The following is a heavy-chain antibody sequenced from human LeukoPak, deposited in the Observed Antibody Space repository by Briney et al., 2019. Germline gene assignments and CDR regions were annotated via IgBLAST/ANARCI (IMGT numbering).Heavy chain of an antibody. D-gene: IGHD2-15*01. CDR3: ARVGLFGYCSGGSCLNFDY. CDR2: ISSSSSYI. J-gene: IGHJ4*02. Sequence: GGSLRLSCAASGFTFSSYSMNWVRQAPGKGLEWVSSISSSSSYIYYADSVKGRFTISRDNAKNSLYLQMNSLRAEDTAVYYCARVGLFGYCSGGSCLNFDYWGQGTLVTVSS. CDR1: GFTFSSYS. V-gene: IGHV3-21*01.